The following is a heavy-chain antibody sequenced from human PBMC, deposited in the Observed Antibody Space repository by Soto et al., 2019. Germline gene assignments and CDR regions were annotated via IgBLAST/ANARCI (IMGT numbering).Heavy chain of an antibody. D-gene: IGHD3-3*01. Sequence: GYGGIRISKPTGKGLEWIGEINHSGSTNYNPSLKSRVTISVDTSKNQFSLKLSSVTAADTAVYYCARGEITSFGVVIAHDAFDIWGQGTMVTVSS. CDR3: ARGEITSFGVVIAHDAFDI. CDR2: INHSGST. CDR1: GYG. J-gene: IGHJ3*02. V-gene: IGHV4-34*01.